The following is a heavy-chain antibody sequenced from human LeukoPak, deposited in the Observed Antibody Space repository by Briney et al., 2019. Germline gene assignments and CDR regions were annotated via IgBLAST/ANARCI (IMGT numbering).Heavy chain of an antibody. CDR3: AKGIYSSGWSYFDY. CDR1: GFTFSSYA. V-gene: IGHV3-23*01. Sequence: GGSLRLSCASSGFTFSSYAMSWVRQAPGKGLEWVSTLSGSGITTYYADSVKGRFTISRDNSKNTLYLQMNSLRAEDTAVYYCAKGIYSSGWSYFDYWGHGTLVTVSS. CDR2: LSGSGITT. D-gene: IGHD6-19*01. J-gene: IGHJ4*01.